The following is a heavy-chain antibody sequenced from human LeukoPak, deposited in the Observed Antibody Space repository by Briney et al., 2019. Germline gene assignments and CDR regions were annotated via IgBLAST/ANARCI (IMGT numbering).Heavy chain of an antibody. Sequence: GGSLRLSXAASGFIFSNYYMHWVRQAPGKGLGWVAVIWYDGSNKYYADSVKGRFTISRDNYKNTLYLQMNSLRAEDTAVYYCAKDPDDTLTGVPRGFDPWGQGTLVTVSS. V-gene: IGHV3-33*03. J-gene: IGHJ5*02. CDR3: AKDPDDTLTGVPRGFDP. D-gene: IGHD3-9*01. CDR1: GFIFSNYY. CDR2: IWYDGSNK.